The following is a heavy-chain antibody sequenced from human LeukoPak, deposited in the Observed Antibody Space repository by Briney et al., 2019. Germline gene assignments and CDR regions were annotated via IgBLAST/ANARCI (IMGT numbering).Heavy chain of an antibody. V-gene: IGHV1-2*02. CDR1: GYTFTNRG. D-gene: IGHD3-10*01. J-gene: IGHJ4*02. Sequence: GASVKVSCKASGYTFTNRGFTWVRQAPGQGLEWMGWINPNSGGTNYAQKFQGRVTMTRDTSISTAYMELSRLRSDDTAVYYCARGQPYGSGSYPGYWGQGTLVTVSS. CDR3: ARGQPYGSGSYPGY. CDR2: INPNSGGT.